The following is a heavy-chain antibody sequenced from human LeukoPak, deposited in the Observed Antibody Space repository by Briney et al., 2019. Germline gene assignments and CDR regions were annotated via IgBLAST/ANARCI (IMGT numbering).Heavy chain of an antibody. V-gene: IGHV3-66*01. CDR2: IYSDGRT. D-gene: IGHD6-19*01. CDR1: GFTVGTNY. CDR3: ARDKPDAAGSSAWYWAA. Sequence: GGSLRLSCVGSGFTVGTNYMSWARQAPGEGLEWVSIIYSDGRTQYADSVKGRFTISRDNGKSSVILQMNSLKVEDTAVYYCARDKPDAAGSSAWYWAAWGQGTLVIVSS. J-gene: IGHJ5*02.